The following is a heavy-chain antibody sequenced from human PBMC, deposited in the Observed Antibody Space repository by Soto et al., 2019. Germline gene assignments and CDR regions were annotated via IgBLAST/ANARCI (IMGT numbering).Heavy chain of an antibody. CDR3: VKGLDILTGIYYYYYGMDV. J-gene: IGHJ6*02. CDR2: ISSNGGST. D-gene: IGHD3-9*01. Sequence: GGSLRLSCSASGFTFSSYAMHWVRQAPGKGLEYVSAISSNGGSTYYADSVKGRFTISRDNSKNTLYLQMSSLRAEDTAVYYCVKGLDILTGIYYYYYGMDVWGQGTTVTVSS. CDR1: GFTFSSYA. V-gene: IGHV3-64D*08.